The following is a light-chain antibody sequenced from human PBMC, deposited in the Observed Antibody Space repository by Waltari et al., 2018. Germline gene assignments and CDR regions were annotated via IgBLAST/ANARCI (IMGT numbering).Light chain of an antibody. J-gene: IGLJ2*01. CDR2: DND. V-gene: IGLV1-51*01. CDR3: ATWDTSLRAGV. CDR1: TSNIEKNF. Sequence: GQTVAISCSGSTSNIEKNFVSWYQQFPGTAPKLLIYDNDKRPSGVPDRFFGSKSGTSATLRITGLLSEDEADYFCATWDTSLRAGVFGGGTKLTV.